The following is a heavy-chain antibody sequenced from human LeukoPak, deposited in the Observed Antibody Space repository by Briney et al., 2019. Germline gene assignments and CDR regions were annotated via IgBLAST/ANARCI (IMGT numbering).Heavy chain of an antibody. J-gene: IGHJ4*02. CDR1: GGSISSYY. Sequence: PSETLSLTCTVSGGSISSYYWSWIRQPPGAGLEWIGYIYYSGTTNYNPSLKSRVTISVDTSKNQFSLKLTSVTAADTAVYYCARGGYCSGAACYPDYWGQGTLVTVSS. CDR3: ARGGYCSGAACYPDY. V-gene: IGHV4-59*01. CDR2: IYYSGTT. D-gene: IGHD2-15*01.